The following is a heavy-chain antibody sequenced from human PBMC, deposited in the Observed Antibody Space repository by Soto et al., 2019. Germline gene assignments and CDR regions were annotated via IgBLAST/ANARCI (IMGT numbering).Heavy chain of an antibody. Sequence: PSETLPLTCAVYGGFFIGYYWSWIRQPPWKGLEWIGEINHSGSTNYNPSLKSRVTISVDTSKNQFSLKLSSVTAADTAVYYCARGQRESSGWRHPPKGYFDYWGQGTLVTVSS. CDR3: ARGQRESSGWRHPPKGYFDY. CDR1: GGFFIGYY. D-gene: IGHD6-19*01. CDR2: INHSGST. J-gene: IGHJ4*02. V-gene: IGHV4-34*01.